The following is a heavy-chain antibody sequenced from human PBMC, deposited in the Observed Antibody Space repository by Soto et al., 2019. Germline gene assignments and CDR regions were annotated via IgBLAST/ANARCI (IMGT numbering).Heavy chain of an antibody. J-gene: IGHJ6*02. V-gene: IGHV4-31*03. Sequence: PSETLSLTCTVSGDSIGRGGYYWTWIRQHPGKGLEWIAYIYTTGSTYYNPSLKSRVGISVDTSKNQFSLKLSSVTAADTAVYYCERDIIHSLSTKPSGLDVWGQGTMVTVSS. D-gene: IGHD3-10*01. CDR3: ERDIIHSLSTKPSGLDV. CDR1: GDSIGRGGYY. CDR2: IYTTGST.